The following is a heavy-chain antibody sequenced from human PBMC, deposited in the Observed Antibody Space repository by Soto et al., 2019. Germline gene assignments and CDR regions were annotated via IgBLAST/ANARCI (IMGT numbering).Heavy chain of an antibody. CDR3: AKEMATIGYIDY. J-gene: IGHJ4*02. CDR2: INPGNGNT. CDR1: GYTFTSYG. V-gene: IGHV1-3*01. Sequence: ASVKVSCKASGYTFTSYGMNWVRQAPGRVLEWMGWINPGNGNTKYSQKFQGRVIIERDTSASTAYMELNSLRAEDTAIYYCAKEMATIGYIDYWGPGTLVTVSS. D-gene: IGHD5-12*01.